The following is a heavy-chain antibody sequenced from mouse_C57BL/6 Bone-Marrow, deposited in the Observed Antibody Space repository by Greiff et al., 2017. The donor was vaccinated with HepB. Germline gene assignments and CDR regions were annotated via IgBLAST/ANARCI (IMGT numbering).Heavy chain of an antibody. V-gene: IGHV3-6*01. CDR2: ISYDGSN. D-gene: IGHD2-5*01. CDR3: ATSNYVSWFAY. J-gene: IGHJ3*01. CDR1: GYSITSGYY. Sequence: EVKLMESGPGLVKPSQSLSLTCSVTGYSITSGYYWNWIRQFPGNKLEWKGYISYDGSNNYKPSLKNRISITRDTSKNQFFLKLNSVTTEDTASYYCATSNYVSWFAYWGQGTLVTVSA.